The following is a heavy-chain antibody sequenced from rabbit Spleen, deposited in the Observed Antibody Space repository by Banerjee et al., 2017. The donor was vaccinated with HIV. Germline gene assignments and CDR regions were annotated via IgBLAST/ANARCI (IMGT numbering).Heavy chain of an antibody. CDR2: IDTGSSGFT. J-gene: IGHJ6*01. Sequence: FSFSSNYYMCWVRQAPGKGLEWIACIDTGSSGFTYFATWAKGRFTCSKTSSTTVTLQMTRLTAADTATYFCARDTSSSFSSYGMDLWGQGTLVTVS. D-gene: IGHD1-1*01. V-gene: IGHV1S40*01. CDR3: ARDTSSSFSSYGMDL. CDR1: FSFSSNYY.